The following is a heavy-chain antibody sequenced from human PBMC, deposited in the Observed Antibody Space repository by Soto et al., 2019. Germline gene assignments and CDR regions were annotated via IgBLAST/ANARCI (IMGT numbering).Heavy chain of an antibody. D-gene: IGHD2-2*02. J-gene: IGHJ4*02. CDR2: IIPIFGTA. CDR1: GGTFSSYA. V-gene: IGHV1-69*01. Sequence: QVQLVQSGAEVKKPGSSVKVSCKASGGTFSSYAISWVRQAPGQGLEWMGGIIPIFGTANYAQKFQGRVTITADDSTSTAYMELSNLRSEDTAVYYCAREGYCSSTSCYTAGFYWGQGTLVTVSS. CDR3: AREGYCSSTSCYTAGFY.